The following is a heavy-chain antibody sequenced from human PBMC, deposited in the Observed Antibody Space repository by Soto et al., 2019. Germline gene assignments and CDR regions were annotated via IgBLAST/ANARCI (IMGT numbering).Heavy chain of an antibody. V-gene: IGHV3-9*01. D-gene: IGHD6-19*01. Sequence: EVQLVESGGGLVQPGRSLRLSCAASGFTFDDYAMHWVQQAPGKGLEWVSGISWNSGSIGYADSVKGRFTISRDNAKNSLYLQMNSLRAEDTALYYCAKDSVAVAGHYYYGMDVWGQGTTVTVSS. CDR3: AKDSVAVAGHYYYGMDV. J-gene: IGHJ6*02. CDR1: GFTFDDYA. CDR2: ISWNSGSI.